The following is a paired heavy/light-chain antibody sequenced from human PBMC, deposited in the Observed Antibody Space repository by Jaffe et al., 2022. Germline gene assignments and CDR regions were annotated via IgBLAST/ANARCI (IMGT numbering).Heavy chain of an antibody. V-gene: IGHV4-38-2*01. CDR3: ARLAVTTSYYFDS. CDR1: GYSITSGYY. D-gene: IGHD4-17*01. Sequence: QVQLQESGPGLVKPSETLSLTCVVSGYSITSGYYWGWIRQPPGKGLECIGSIYHSGGTSYNPSLKSRVTIFVDTSKNQFSLKLSSVTAADTAVYYCARLAVTTSYYFDSWGHGALVTVSS. CDR2: IYHSGGT. J-gene: IGHJ4*01.
Light chain of an antibody. CDR3: QAWDSSTVV. Sequence: SYELTQPPSVSVSPGQTASITCSGDNLGNRFASWYRQKPGQSPVLVIYHDTRRPSGIPERFSGSNSGNAATLTISGTQAMDEADYYCQAWDSSTVVFGGGTKLTVL. CDR2: HDT. J-gene: IGLJ2*01. V-gene: IGLV3-1*01. CDR1: NLGNRF.